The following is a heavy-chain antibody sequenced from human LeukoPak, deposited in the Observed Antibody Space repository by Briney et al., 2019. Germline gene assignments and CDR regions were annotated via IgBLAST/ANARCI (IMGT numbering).Heavy chain of an antibody. D-gene: IGHD3-10*01. J-gene: IGHJ4*02. Sequence: PGGSLRLSCAASGFTFSSYAMNWVRQAPGKGLEWVSAISGSGGSTYYADSVKGRFTISRDNSKNTLYLQMNSLRAEDTAVYYCAKDTSMVRGVISYYFDYWGQGTLVTVSS. V-gene: IGHV3-23*01. CDR2: ISGSGGST. CDR1: GFTFSSYA. CDR3: AKDTSMVRGVISYYFDY.